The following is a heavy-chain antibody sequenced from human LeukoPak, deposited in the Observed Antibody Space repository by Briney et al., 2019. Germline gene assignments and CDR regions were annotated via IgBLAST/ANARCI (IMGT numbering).Heavy chain of an antibody. D-gene: IGHD2-15*01. Sequence: GGSLRLSCAASGFTFSSYAMSWVRQAPGKGLEWVSAISGSGGSTYYADSVKGRFTISRDNAKNSLYLQMNSLRAEDTAVYYCASSGVYCSGGSCYGFSDYWGQGTLVTVSS. V-gene: IGHV3-23*01. J-gene: IGHJ4*02. CDR2: ISGSGGST. CDR1: GFTFSSYA. CDR3: ASSGVYCSGGSCYGFSDY.